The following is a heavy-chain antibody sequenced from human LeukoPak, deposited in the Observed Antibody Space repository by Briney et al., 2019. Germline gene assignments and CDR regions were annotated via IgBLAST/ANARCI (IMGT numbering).Heavy chain of an antibody. V-gene: IGHV1-18*01. Sequence: ASVKVSCKASGYTFASYGISWVRQAPGQGLEWMGWISAYNGNTNYAQKLQGRVTMTTDTSTSTAYMELRSLRSDDTAVYYCARHPGVEYYYDSSGFYYWGQGTLVTVS. D-gene: IGHD3-22*01. J-gene: IGHJ4*02. CDR1: GYTFASYG. CDR3: ARHPGVEYYYDSSGFYY. CDR2: ISAYNGNT.